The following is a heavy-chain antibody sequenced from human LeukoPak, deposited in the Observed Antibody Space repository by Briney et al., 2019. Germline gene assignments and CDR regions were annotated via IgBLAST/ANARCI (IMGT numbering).Heavy chain of an antibody. D-gene: IGHD6-13*01. CDR2: VSGSGSST. J-gene: IGHJ1*01. Sequence: GGSLRLSCAASGFTFSSYAMSWVRQAPRKGLEWVSVVSGSGSSTDYADSVKGRFTISRDNSKNTLYLQMSSLSAEDTAVYYCARDRAEQAPGPPPYFQHWGQGTLVTVPS. CDR1: GFTFSSYA. CDR3: ARDRAEQAPGPPPYFQH. V-gene: IGHV3-23*01.